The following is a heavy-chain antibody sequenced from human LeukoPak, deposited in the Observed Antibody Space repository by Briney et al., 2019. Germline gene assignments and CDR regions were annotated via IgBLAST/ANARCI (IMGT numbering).Heavy chain of an antibody. CDR3: VRDLEYSTSSVSGRSFDY. D-gene: IGHD6-6*01. Sequence: PGGSLRLSCVASGFTFSSYSMNWVRQAPGKGLEWVSSISRTSTYMYYADSVKGRFTISRDNAKNSLYLQMNSLRAEDTAVYFCVRDLEYSTSSVSGRSFDYWGQGTLVTVSS. CDR2: ISRTSTYM. J-gene: IGHJ4*02. V-gene: IGHV3-21*01. CDR1: GFTFSSYS.